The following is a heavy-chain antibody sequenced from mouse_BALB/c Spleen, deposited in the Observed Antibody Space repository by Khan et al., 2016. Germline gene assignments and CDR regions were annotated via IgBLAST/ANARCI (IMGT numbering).Heavy chain of an antibody. D-gene: IGHD1-1*01. CDR2: INPDSSTI. CDR1: GFDFSRYW. Sequence: EVKLLESGGGLVQPGGSLKLSCAASGFDFSRYWMSWVRQAPGKGLEWIGEINPDSSTINYTPSLKDKFIISRDKAKNTLYLQMSQVRSEDTALYYCARLGYYGTMDYWGQGTSVTVSS. V-gene: IGHV4-1*02. J-gene: IGHJ4*01. CDR3: ARLGYYGTMDY.